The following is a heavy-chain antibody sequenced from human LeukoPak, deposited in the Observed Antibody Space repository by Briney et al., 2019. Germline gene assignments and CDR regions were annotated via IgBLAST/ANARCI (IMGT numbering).Heavy chain of an antibody. D-gene: IGHD1-26*01. CDR1: GYTLSELS. CDR2: FDREEGKT. Sequence: ASVKVSCKVSGYTLSELSMHWVRQAPGKGLEWMGSFDREEGKTIDAQKFQGRVTMTEDTSTDTAYMELSSLRSEDTAVSYCATGVGPTHPHYYYSYMDVWGKGTTVTVSS. CDR3: ATGVGPTHPHYYYSYMDV. V-gene: IGHV1-24*01. J-gene: IGHJ6*03.